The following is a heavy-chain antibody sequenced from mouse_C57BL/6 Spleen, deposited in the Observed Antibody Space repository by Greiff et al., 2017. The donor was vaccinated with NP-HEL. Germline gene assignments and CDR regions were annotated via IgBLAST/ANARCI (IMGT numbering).Heavy chain of an antibody. CDR1: GYAFSSYW. D-gene: IGHD2-4*01. Sequence: QVQLQQSGAELVKPGASVKISCKASGYAFSSYWMNWVKQRPGKGLEWIGQIYPGDGDTNYNGKFKGKATLTADKSSSTAYMQLSSLTSEDSAVYFCARDYDGPSWFAYWGQGTLVTVSA. J-gene: IGHJ3*01. CDR3: ARDYDGPSWFAY. CDR2: IYPGDGDT. V-gene: IGHV1-80*01.